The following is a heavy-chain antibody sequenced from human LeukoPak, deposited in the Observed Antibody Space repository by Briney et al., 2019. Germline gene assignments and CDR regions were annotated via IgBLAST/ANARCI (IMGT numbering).Heavy chain of an antibody. J-gene: IGHJ4*02. CDR3: AKPPGSSSSVDY. D-gene: IGHD6-13*01. Sequence: PGGSLRLSCAASGFTFSTYGMHWVRQAPGKGLEWVAFIRYDGNSKYYADFVKGRFTISRDNSKNTLYLHMNSLRTEDTAVYYCAKPPGSSSSVDYWGQGTLVTVAS. V-gene: IGHV3-30*02. CDR2: IRYDGNSK. CDR1: GFTFSTYG.